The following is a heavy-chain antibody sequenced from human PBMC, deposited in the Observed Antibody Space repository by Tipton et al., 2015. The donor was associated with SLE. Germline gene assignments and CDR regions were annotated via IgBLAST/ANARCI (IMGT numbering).Heavy chain of an antibody. CDR1: GGSFSGYY. Sequence: LRLSCAVYGGSFSGYYWNWIRQPPGKGLEWIGEINHSGSSNYNPSLTSRVTISVDTSNNQFSLRLSSVTAADTAVYYCARQDGRVFYDSDEGAFDIWGQGTMITVSS. D-gene: IGHD3-22*01. J-gene: IGHJ3*02. CDR2: INHSGSS. V-gene: IGHV4-34*01. CDR3: ARQDGRVFYDSDEGAFDI.